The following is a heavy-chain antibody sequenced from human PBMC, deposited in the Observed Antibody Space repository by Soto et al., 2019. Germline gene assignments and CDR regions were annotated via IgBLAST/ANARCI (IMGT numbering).Heavy chain of an antibody. D-gene: IGHD2-15*01. CDR1: GFTFSSYG. J-gene: IGHJ6*02. CDR3: ARAPCRSGGSCYSVAYYYYYGMDV. V-gene: IGHV3-33*01. Sequence: GGSLRLSCAASGFTFSSYGMHWVRQAPGKGLEWVAVIWYDGSNKYYADSVKGRFTISRDNSKNTLYLQMNSLRAEDTAVYYCARAPCRSGGSCYSVAYYYYYGMDVWGQGTTVTVSS. CDR2: IWYDGSNK.